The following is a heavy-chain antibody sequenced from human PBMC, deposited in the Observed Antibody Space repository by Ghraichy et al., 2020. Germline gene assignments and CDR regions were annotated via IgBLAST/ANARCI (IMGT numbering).Heavy chain of an antibody. J-gene: IGHJ6*02. CDR1: GGSFSGYY. D-gene: IGHD6-13*01. CDR2: INHSGST. V-gene: IGHV4-34*01. CDR3: ARGRSSSWLIYPTRHYYGMDV. Sequence: SETLSLTCAVYGGSFSGYYWSWIRQPPGKGLEWIGEINHSGSTNYNPSLKSRVTISVDTSKNQFSLKLSSVTAADTAVYYCARGRSSSWLIYPTRHYYGMDVWGQGTTVTVSS.